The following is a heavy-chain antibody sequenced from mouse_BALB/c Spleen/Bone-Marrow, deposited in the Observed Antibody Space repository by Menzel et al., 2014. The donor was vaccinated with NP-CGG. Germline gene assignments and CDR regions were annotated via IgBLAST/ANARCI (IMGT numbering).Heavy chain of an antibody. CDR1: GYTCTDNA. D-gene: IGHD2-14*01. J-gene: IGHJ4*01. CDR2: ISSYYGDA. CDR3: ARSGKVRNAMDY. V-gene: IGHV1-67*01. Sequence: VMLVESGAELVRPGVSVKISCKGSGYTCTDNAVHWVKQSHTKSLEWIGLISSYYGDATYNQKFKGKATMTVDKSSSTAFLELARLTSEDSAIYYCARSGKVRNAMDYWGQGTSVTVSS.